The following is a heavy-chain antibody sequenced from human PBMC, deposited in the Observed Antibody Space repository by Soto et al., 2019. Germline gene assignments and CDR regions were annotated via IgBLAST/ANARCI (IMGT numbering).Heavy chain of an antibody. CDR3: ARFTVTTTGAFDI. D-gene: IGHD4-17*01. J-gene: IGHJ3*02. CDR1: GYTFTGYY. CDR2: INPNSGGT. V-gene: IGHV1-2*04. Sequence: ASVKVSCKASGYTFTGYYMRWVRQAPGQGLEWMGWINPNSGGTNYAQKFQGWVTMTRDTSISTAYMELSRLRSDDTAVYYCARFTVTTTGAFDIWGQGTMVTVS.